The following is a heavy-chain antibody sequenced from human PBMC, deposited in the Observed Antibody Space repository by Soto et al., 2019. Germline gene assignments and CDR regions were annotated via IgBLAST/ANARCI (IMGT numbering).Heavy chain of an antibody. D-gene: IGHD3-16*01. CDR2: IMPIFGTA. CDR3: ARGGLIPGT. V-gene: IGHV1-69*01. J-gene: IGHJ5*02. Sequence: QGLEWMGGIMPIFGTANYAQKFQGRVTITADESTSTAYMELSSLRSEDTGVYCCARGGLIPGTWGQRTLVTVSS.